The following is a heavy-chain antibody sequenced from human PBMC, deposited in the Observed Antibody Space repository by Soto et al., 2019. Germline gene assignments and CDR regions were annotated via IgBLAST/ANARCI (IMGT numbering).Heavy chain of an antibody. V-gene: IGHV1-69*06. J-gene: IGHJ6*04. D-gene: IGHD1-26*01. CDR1: GGTFSSYA. Sequence: QVQLVQSGAEVKKPGSSVKVSCKASGGTFSSYAISWVRQAPGQGLAWMGGIIPIFGTANYAQKFQGRVTITADKSTSTAYMELSSLRSEDTAVYYCARENSGSSCIGVFYYYGMDVWGEGNTVTVSS. CDR2: IIPIFGTA. CDR3: ARENSGSSCIGVFYYYGMDV.